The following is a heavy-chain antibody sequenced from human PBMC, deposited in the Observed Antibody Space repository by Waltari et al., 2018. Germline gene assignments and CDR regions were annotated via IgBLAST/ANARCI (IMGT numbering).Heavy chain of an antibody. V-gene: IGHV4-59*01. CDR1: GGYISSYY. Sequence: QVQLQESGPGLVKPSETLSLTCTVSGGYISSYYWSWILQPPGKGLEWIGYIYYSGSTNYNPSLKSRVTISVDTSKNQFSLKLSSVTAADTAVYYCARGLYDFNLYYYYYMDVWGKGTTVTVSS. CDR3: ARGLYDFNLYYYYYMDV. J-gene: IGHJ6*03. CDR2: IYYSGST. D-gene: IGHD3-3*01.